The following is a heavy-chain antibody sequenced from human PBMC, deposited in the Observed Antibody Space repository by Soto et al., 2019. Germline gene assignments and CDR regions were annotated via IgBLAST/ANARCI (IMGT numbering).Heavy chain of an antibody. CDR1: GFTFSSYA. J-gene: IGHJ6*02. CDR2: ISYDGSNK. D-gene: IGHD3-3*01. Sequence: PGGSLRLSCAASGFTFSSYAMHWVRQAPGKGLEWVAVISYDGSNKYYADSVQGRSTISRDNSKNTLYLQMNSLRAEDTAVYYCARTYYDVWSGYADYYGMDVWGQGTTVTVSS. CDR3: ARTYYDVWSGYADYYGMDV. V-gene: IGHV3-30-3*01.